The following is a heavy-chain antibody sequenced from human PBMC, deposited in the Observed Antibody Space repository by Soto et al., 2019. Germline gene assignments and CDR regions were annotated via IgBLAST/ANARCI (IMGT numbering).Heavy chain of an antibody. CDR1: GGSIGSDY. CDR3: ARTGSYYNAYMDV. V-gene: IGHV4-59*01. J-gene: IGHJ6*03. D-gene: IGHD3-10*01. CDR2: VYYSGTI. Sequence: PSETLSLICTVSGGSIGSDYWSWIRQPPGKGLEWIGYVYYSGTINNNPSLKSRVTMALDTSKNQFSLKLSSVTAADTAVYYCARTGSYYNAYMDVWGQGTTVTVSS.